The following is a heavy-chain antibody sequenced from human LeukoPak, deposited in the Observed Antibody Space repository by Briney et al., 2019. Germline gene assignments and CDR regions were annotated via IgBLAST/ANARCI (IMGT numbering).Heavy chain of an antibody. CDR3: ARVETIAGGGTVDY. V-gene: IGHV4-31*03. CDR1: GGSISSGGYY. Sequence: TLSLTCTVSGGSISSGGYYWSWIRQHPGKGLEWIGYIYYSGSTYYNPSLKSRVTISVDTSKNQFSLKLSSVTAADTAVYYCARVETIAGGGTVDYWGQGTLVTVSS. D-gene: IGHD6-13*01. J-gene: IGHJ4*02. CDR2: IYYSGST.